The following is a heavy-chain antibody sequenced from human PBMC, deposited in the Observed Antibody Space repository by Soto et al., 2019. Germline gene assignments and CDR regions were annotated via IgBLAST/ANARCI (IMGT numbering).Heavy chain of an antibody. J-gene: IGHJ4*02. CDR3: ARSPYSSGSYYPIDS. Sequence: QVQLVQSGAEVKKPGASVKVSCKASGYTFTYYYIHWVRQAPGQGFEWMGMINPSAGSTSYAQKFQGRVTRTRDTSTSTVYMELGSLTSEDTAVYYCARSPYSSGSYYPIDSWGQGTLVTVSS. D-gene: IGHD3-22*01. V-gene: IGHV1-46*01. CDR1: GYTFTYYY. CDR2: INPSAGST.